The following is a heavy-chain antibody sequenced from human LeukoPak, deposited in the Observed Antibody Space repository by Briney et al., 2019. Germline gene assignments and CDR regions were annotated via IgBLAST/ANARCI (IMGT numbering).Heavy chain of an antibody. CDR2: IYYSGST. CDR3: ARVRETIRYFDH. J-gene: IGHJ4*02. V-gene: IGHV4-59*11. D-gene: IGHD2-21*01. Sequence: SETLSLTSTVSGGSITSHYWSCIRQPPGKGLKAFGYIYYSGSTNYNPSLKSRVTISVDPSKNQFSLKLSSVTAADTAVYYCARVRETIRYFDHWGQGTLVTVSS. CDR1: GGSITSHY.